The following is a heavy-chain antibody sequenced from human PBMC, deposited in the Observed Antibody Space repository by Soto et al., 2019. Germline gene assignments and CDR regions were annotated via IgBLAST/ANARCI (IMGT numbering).Heavy chain of an antibody. D-gene: IGHD5-12*01. CDR3: ARGYSGYDLGYFQH. CDR1: GFTVSSNY. V-gene: IGHV3-53*01. CDR2: IYSGGST. J-gene: IGHJ1*01. Sequence: GGSLRLSCAASGFTVSSNYMSWVRQAPGKGLEWVSVIYSGGSTYYADSVKGRFTISRDNSKNTLYLQMNSLRAEDTAVYYCARGYSGYDLGYFQHWGQGTLVTVSS.